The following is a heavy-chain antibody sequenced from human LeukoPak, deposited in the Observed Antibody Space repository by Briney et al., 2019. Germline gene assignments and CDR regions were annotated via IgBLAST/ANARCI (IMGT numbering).Heavy chain of an antibody. CDR1: GYSISSGYY. V-gene: IGHV4-38-2*02. Sequence: SETLSLTCTVSGYSISSGYYWGWIRQPPGKGLEWIGSIYHSGSTYYNPSLKSRVTISVDKSKNQFSLKLSSVTAADTAVYYCASSLVWCGGDCYPYWYFDLWGRGTLVTVSS. J-gene: IGHJ2*01. CDR3: ASSLVWCGGDCYPYWYFDL. CDR2: IYHSGST. D-gene: IGHD2-21*02.